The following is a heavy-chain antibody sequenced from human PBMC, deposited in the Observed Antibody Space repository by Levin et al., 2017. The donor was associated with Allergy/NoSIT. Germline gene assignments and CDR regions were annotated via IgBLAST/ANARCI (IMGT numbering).Heavy chain of an antibody. CDR2: IYYSGST. CDR1: GGSISSSSYY. D-gene: IGHD3-9*01. CDR3: ARQGAGGLDWLSNSYYYYGMDV. J-gene: IGHJ6*02. Sequence: PSETLSLTCTVSGGSISSSSYYWGWIRQPPGKGLEWIGSIYYSGSTYYNPSLKSRVTISVDTSKNQFSLKLSSVTAADTAVYYCARQGAGGLDWLSNSYYYYGMDVWGQGTTVTVSS. V-gene: IGHV4-39*01.